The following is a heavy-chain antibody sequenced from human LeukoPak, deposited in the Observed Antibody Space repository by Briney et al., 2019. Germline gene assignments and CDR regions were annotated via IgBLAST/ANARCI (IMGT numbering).Heavy chain of an antibody. CDR1: GYTFTSYG. D-gene: IGHD3-9*01. CDR3: ARDYDILTGYYAFDP. Sequence: ASVKVSCKASGYTFTSYGIRWVRQAPGQGLEWMGWISAYNGNTNYAQKLQGRVTMTTDTSTSTAYMELRSLRSDDTAVYYCARDYDILTGYYAFDPWGQGTLVTVSS. V-gene: IGHV1-18*01. CDR2: ISAYNGNT. J-gene: IGHJ5*02.